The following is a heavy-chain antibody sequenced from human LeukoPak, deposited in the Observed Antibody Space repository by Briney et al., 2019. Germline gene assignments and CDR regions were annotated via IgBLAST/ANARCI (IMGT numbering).Heavy chain of an antibody. D-gene: IGHD5-18*01. V-gene: IGHV4-59*08. Sequence: PSETLSLTCTVSGGSISSYYWSWIRQPPGKGLEWVGYIYYGGGTNYNPSLKSRVTISEDTYKNQFSLKLSSVTGADTAVYYCARHFSARVTVDYWGQGTRVTVSS. CDR1: GGSISSYY. CDR3: ARHFSARVTVDY. CDR2: IYYGGGT. J-gene: IGHJ4*02.